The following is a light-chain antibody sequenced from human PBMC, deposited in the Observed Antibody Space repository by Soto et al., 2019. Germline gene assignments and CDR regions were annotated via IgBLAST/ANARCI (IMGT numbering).Light chain of an antibody. Sequence: QSALTQPSSGSGSPGQSITISCTGTSSDVGSYNLVSWYQQHPGKAPKLMIYEVSKRPSGVSNRFSGSKSGNTASLTISGLQAEDEADYYCCSYAGSSTHVFGTGTKVTV. CDR2: EVS. V-gene: IGLV2-23*02. CDR1: SSDVGSYNL. J-gene: IGLJ1*01. CDR3: CSYAGSSTHV.